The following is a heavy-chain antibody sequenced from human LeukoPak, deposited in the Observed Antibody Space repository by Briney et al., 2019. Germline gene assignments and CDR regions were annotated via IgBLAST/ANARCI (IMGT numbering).Heavy chain of an antibody. CDR1: GGSISSSSHY. J-gene: IGHJ4*02. V-gene: IGHV4-39*01. CDR2: INYGGTT. D-gene: IGHD5-18*01. Sequence: PSETLSLTCTVSGGSISSSSHYWGWIRQPPGKGLEWIANINYGGTTYYNPSLKSRVTISVGTSTNQFSLNPYSVTATDTAVYYCARSRRTAMGRDYWGQGTLVTVSS. CDR3: ARSRRTAMGRDY.